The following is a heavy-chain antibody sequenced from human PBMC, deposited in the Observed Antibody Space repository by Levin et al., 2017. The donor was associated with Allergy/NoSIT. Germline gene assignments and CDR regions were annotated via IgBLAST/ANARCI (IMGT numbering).Heavy chain of an antibody. D-gene: IGHD5-24*01. CDR1: GYTFTSYY. CDR3: ARDFYTGRGGWSSRLFDAFDI. CDR2: INPSGGST. J-gene: IGHJ3*02. V-gene: IGHV1-46*01. Sequence: GESLKISCKASGYTFTSYYMHWVRQAPGQGLEWMGIINPSGGSTSYAQKFQGRVTMTRDTSTSTVYMELSSLRSEDTAVYYCARDFYTGRGGWSSRLFDAFDIWGQGTMVTVSS.